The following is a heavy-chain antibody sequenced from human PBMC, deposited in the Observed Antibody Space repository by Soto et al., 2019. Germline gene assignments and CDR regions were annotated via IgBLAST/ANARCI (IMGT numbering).Heavy chain of an antibody. J-gene: IGHJ6*02. V-gene: IGHV5-51*01. CDR1: GYTFTNYW. CDR3: AASIFYYGMDV. Sequence: GESLKISCKGSGYTFTNYWIGWVRQMPGKGPEWMGIIYPGDSDTKYNQSFQGQVTISADKSITTTYLQWSSLKASDTAIYYCAASIFYYGMDVWGQGTTVTVSS. CDR2: IYPGDSDT.